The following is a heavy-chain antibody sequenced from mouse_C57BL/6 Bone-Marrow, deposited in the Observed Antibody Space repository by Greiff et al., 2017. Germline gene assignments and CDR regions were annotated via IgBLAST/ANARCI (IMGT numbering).Heavy chain of an antibody. D-gene: IGHD2-10*02. CDR3: ARRGYDYAMDY. CDR2: ISSGGSYT. J-gene: IGHJ4*01. Sequence: EVQLLESGGDLVKPGGSLKLSCAASGFTFSSYGMSWVRQTPDKRLEWVATISSGGSYTYYPDSVKGRFTISRDNAKNTLYLQMSSLKSEDTAMYYCARRGYDYAMDYWGQGTSVTVSS. V-gene: IGHV5-6*01. CDR1: GFTFSSYG.